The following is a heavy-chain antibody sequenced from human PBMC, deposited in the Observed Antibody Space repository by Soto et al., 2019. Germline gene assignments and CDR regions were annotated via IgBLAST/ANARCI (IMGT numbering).Heavy chain of an antibody. CDR2: ISYDGRSK. CDR1: GFTFSIYG. D-gene: IGHD4-17*01. V-gene: IGHV3-30*18. J-gene: IGHJ4*02. Sequence: QVQLVESGGGVVQPGRSLRLSCEASGFTFSIYGMHWVRLAPGKGLEWVAVISYDGRSKYYSDSVKGRFAISRDDSKSTLYLQMNSLTVEDSAMYCCAKGLNYGEYGGKGTLVTVSS. CDR3: AKGLNYGEY.